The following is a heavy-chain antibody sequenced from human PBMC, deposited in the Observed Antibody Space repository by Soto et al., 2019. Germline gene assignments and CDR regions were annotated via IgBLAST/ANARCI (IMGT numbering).Heavy chain of an antibody. Sequence: EVQLLESGGGLVQPGGSLRLSCAASGFTFSSYAMSWVRQAPGKGLEWVSAISGSGGSTYYADSVKGRFTISRDNSKNTRYLQMNSLRAEDTAVYYCAGVVGATGGGYWGQGTLVTVSS. J-gene: IGHJ4*02. CDR2: ISGSGGST. V-gene: IGHV3-23*01. D-gene: IGHD1-26*01. CDR1: GFTFSSYA. CDR3: AGVVGATGGGY.